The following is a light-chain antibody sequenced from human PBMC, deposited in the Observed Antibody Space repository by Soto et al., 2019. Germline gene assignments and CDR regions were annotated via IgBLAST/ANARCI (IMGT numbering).Light chain of an antibody. CDR2: DAS. V-gene: IGKV3-11*01. J-gene: IGKJ1*01. Sequence: EIELTQSPATLSLSPEEGATLSCRASQSVSSYLAWYQQKPGQAPRLLIYDASNRATGIPARFSGSESGTDFTLPITRLEPEEFAVYYCQQRSNWPPWKFGQGTKVDI. CDR1: QSVSSY. CDR3: QQRSNWPPWK.